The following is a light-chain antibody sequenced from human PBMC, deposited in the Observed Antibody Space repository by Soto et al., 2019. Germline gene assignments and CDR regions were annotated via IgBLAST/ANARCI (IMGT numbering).Light chain of an antibody. J-gene: IGKJ1*01. CDR3: LQHCALACG. CDR1: QSVSAY. Sequence: EIVMTQSPGTVSVFPGQTVTLSCRASQSVSAYLDWFHQKPGQAPRLLLLRIFTRAIGVPARFSGSGSETACTLTVSCLQSEDSGVYCGLQHCALACGFREGTKVEIK. CDR2: RIF. V-gene: IGKV3-15*01.